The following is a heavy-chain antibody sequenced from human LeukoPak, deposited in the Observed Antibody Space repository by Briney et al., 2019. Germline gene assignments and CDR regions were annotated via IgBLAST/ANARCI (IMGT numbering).Heavy chain of an antibody. D-gene: IGHD2-8*01. V-gene: IGHV3-7*01. J-gene: IGHJ4*02. CDR3: ARDRVFSRY. Sequence: GGSLRLSCAASGFTFTTYWMTWVSQAPGKGLEWVANIKQDGSEKYYVDSVKGRFTISRDNAKNSLYLQMNSLRAEDTAVYYCARDRVFSRYWGQGTLVTVSS. CDR2: IKQDGSEK. CDR1: GFTFTTYW.